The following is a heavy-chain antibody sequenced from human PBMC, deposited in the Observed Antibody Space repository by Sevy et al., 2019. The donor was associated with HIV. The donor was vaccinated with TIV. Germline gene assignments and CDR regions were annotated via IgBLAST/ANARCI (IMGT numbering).Heavy chain of an antibody. CDR2: HYYSGTT. CDR1: GDSISGYY. CDR3: ARGSPGHYFGMDV. V-gene: IGHV4-59*01. J-gene: IGHJ6*02. Sequence: SETLSLTCTVSGDSISGYYRSWIRQPPGKGLEWIGYHYYSGTTNYNPSLKSRVTISVDTPKNQCSLRLISVTAADTAVYYCARGSPGHYFGMDVWGQGTTVTVSS. D-gene: IGHD3-10*01.